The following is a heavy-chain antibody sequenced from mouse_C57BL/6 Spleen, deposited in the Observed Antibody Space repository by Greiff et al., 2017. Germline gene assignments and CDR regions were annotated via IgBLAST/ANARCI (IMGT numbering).Heavy chain of an antibody. J-gene: IGHJ1*03. V-gene: IGHV3-6*01. Sequence: DVQLQESGPGLVKPSQSLSLTCSVTGYSITSGYYWNWIRQFPGNKLEWMGYISYDGSNNYNPSLKNRISITRDTSKNQFFLKLNSVTTEDTATYYCAREGYYGSSYVGYFDVWGTGTTVTVSS. D-gene: IGHD1-1*01. CDR2: ISYDGSN. CDR3: AREGYYGSSYVGYFDV. CDR1: GYSITSGYY.